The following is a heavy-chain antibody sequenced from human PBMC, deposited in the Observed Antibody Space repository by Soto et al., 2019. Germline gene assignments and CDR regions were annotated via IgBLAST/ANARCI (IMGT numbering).Heavy chain of an antibody. D-gene: IGHD1-26*01. Sequence: SETLSLTCTVSGGSISSGGYYWSWIRQHPGKGLEWIGYIYYSGSTYYNPSLKSRVTISVDTSKNQFSLKLSSVTAADTAVYYCARFIVGATALAFDTWGQGTMVTVSS. CDR2: IYYSGST. J-gene: IGHJ3*02. CDR3: ARFIVGATALAFDT. V-gene: IGHV4-31*03. CDR1: GGSISSGGYY.